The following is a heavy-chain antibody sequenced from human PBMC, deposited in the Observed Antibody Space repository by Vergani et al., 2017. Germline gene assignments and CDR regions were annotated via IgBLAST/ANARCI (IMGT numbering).Heavy chain of an antibody. J-gene: IGHJ6*02. CDR2: IKSTFDRGTT. V-gene: IGHV3-15*07. CDR3: TTDPRYWGDGSGYWLRDHHYYGMDV. D-gene: IGHD3-10*01. CDR1: GFSFRNAW. Sequence: EVQLVESGGGIVKPGGSLRLSCVASGFSFRNAWMNWVRRTPGKGLEWVGRIKSTFDRGTTDYAAAVKGRFTISRDDSKNTLFLQMNGLKTEDIGVYYCTTDPRYWGDGSGYWLRDHHYYGMDVWGQGTTVTVSS.